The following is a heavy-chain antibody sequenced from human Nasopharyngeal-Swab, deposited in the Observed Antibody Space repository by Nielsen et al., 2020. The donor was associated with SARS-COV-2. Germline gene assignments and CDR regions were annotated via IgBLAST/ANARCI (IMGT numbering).Heavy chain of an antibody. CDR3: ARDQYYDSSGYYYYGMDV. V-gene: IGHV3-33*01. D-gene: IGHD3-22*01. J-gene: IGHJ6*02. CDR1: GFTFSNYG. Sequence: GESLKISCAASGFTFSNYGMHWVRQAPGKGLEWVAVIWFDGSNKYYADSVKGRFTISRDNSKNTLYLQMNSLRAEDTAVYYCARDQYYDSSGYYYYGMDVWGQGTTVTVSS. CDR2: IWFDGSNK.